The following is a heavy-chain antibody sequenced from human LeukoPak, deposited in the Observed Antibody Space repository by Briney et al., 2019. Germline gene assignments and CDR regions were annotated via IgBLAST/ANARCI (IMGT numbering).Heavy chain of an antibody. D-gene: IGHD2-15*01. CDR2: IKEDGSEK. J-gene: IGHJ4*02. CDR3: ARPELPGWSVLFDF. V-gene: IGHV3-7*01. CDR1: RFTFRNYW. Sequence: GGSLRLSCAASRFTFRNYWMSWVRQAPGKGLEWVVNIKEDGSEKYYADSVKGRFTISRDNAKKSLYLQMNSLRAEDTAVYYCARPELPGWSVLFDFWGQGTLVTVSS.